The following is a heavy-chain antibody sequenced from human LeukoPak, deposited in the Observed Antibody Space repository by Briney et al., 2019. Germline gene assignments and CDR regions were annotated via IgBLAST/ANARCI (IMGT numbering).Heavy chain of an antibody. Sequence: GGSLRLSCAASGFTVSSNYMSWVRQAPGKGLEWVSVIYSGGSTYYADSVKGRFTISRDNSKNTLYLQMNSLRAEDTAVYYRAKGSVEVGATVAFDYWGQGTLVTVSS. CDR3: AKGSVEVGATVAFDY. D-gene: IGHD1-26*01. CDR2: IYSGGST. CDR1: GFTVSSNY. J-gene: IGHJ4*02. V-gene: IGHV3-53*05.